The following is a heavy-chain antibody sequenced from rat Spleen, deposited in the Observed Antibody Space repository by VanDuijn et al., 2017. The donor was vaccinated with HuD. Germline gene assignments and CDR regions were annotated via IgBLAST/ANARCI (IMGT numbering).Heavy chain of an antibody. V-gene: IGHV5-27*01. CDR1: XFTXXXYY. D-gene: IGHD1-11*01. Sequence: EVQLVESGGGLVXXGRSXXVSCAAXXFTXXXYYXAWVRQSPTKGLEWVTYISTGGSTYYPDSVKGRFIISRDNVKSTLYLHMNSLRSEDTATYYCTRDYGGSFAYWGQGTLVTVSS. CDR3: TRDYGGSFAY. J-gene: IGHJ3*01. CDR2: ISTGGST.